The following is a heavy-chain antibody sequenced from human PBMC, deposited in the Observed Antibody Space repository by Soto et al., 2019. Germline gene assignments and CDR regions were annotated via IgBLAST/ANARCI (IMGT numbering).Heavy chain of an antibody. CDR3: ARHYKEQQLANDAFDI. CDR1: GGSVSSNSYS. J-gene: IGHJ3*02. V-gene: IGHV4-61*05. CDR2: IYYSGST. Sequence: SETLSLTCTVSGGSVSSNSYSWGWIRQSPGKGLEWIGYIYYSGSTNYNPSLRSRVTISVDTSKNQFSLKLSSVTAADTAVYYCARHYKEQQLANDAFDIWGQRTMVTVSS. D-gene: IGHD6-13*01.